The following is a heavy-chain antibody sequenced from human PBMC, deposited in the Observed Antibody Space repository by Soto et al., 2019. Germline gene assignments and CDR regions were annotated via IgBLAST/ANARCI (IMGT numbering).Heavy chain of an antibody. CDR2: LNQDGSNK. CDR1: GFTLRSYW. Sequence: PGGSLRLSCATSGFTLRSYWMSWVRQAPGKGLEWVANLNQDGSNKYYADSVKGRFTISRDNSKNTLYLQMNSLRAENTAVYYCARAETNVWGSYRYYYFGYWGQGTLVTVSS. CDR3: ARAETNVWGSYRYYYFGY. V-gene: IGHV3-7*04. D-gene: IGHD3-16*02. J-gene: IGHJ4*02.